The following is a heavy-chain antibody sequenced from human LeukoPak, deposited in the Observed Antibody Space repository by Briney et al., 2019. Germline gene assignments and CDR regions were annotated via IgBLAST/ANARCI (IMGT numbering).Heavy chain of an antibody. V-gene: IGHV3-23*01. CDR3: ARPELSLFRGHYFDY. CDR1: GFTFSSYS. J-gene: IGHJ4*02. CDR2: ISGSGGST. Sequence: PGGSLRLSCAASGFTFSSYSMNWVRQAPGKGLEWVSAISGSGGSTYYADSVKGRFTISRDNSKNTLYLQMNSLRAEDTAVYYCARPELSLFRGHYFDYWGQGTLVTVSS. D-gene: IGHD3-16*02.